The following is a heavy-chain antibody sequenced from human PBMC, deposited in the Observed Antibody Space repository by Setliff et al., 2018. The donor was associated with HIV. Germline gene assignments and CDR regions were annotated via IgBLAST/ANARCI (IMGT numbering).Heavy chain of an antibody. CDR2: IHTSGSS. Sequence: TLSLTCTVSGGSISSGSYYWSWIRQPAGKGLEWIGHIHTSGSSSYNPSLKSRVIISLDTSKNQISLKLNSVTAAEPAVYYCAGDLLGHSSLVDYWGQGTLVTVSS. CDR1: GGSISSGSYY. D-gene: IGHD6-6*01. J-gene: IGHJ4*02. V-gene: IGHV4-61*09. CDR3: AGDLLGHSSLVDY.